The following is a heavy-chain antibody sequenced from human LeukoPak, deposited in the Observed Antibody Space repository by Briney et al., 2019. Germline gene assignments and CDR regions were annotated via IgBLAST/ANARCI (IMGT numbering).Heavy chain of an antibody. J-gene: IGHJ4*02. D-gene: IGHD2-15*01. V-gene: IGHV1-46*01. CDR2: INPSGGST. Sequence: ASVKVSCKASGYTFTSYYMHWVRQAPGQGLEWMGIINPSGGSTSYAQKFQGRVTMTRDMSTSTVYMELSSLRSEDTAVYYCARGVYCSGGSCYPGILSHWGQGTLVTVSS. CDR1: GYTFTSYY. CDR3: ARGVYCSGGSCYPGILSH.